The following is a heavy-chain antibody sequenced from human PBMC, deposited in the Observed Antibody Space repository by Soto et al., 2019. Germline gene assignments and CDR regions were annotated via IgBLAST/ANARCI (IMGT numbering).Heavy chain of an antibody. D-gene: IGHD2-15*01. Sequence: EVQLLESGGGLVQPGGSLRLSCAASGFTFTSYAMSWVRQAPGKGLEWVSAISGSGGSTYYADSVKGRFTISRDNSKNTLSLQMNSLRAEDTAVYYCAIDSNTPICSGGSCYPGYWGQGTLVTVSS. CDR3: AIDSNTPICSGGSCYPGY. CDR1: GFTFTSYA. J-gene: IGHJ4*02. CDR2: ISGSGGST. V-gene: IGHV3-23*01.